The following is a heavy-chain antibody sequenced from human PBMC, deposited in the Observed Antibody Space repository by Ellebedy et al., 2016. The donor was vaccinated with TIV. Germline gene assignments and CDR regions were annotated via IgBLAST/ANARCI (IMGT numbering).Heavy chain of an antibody. V-gene: IGHV1-69*13. Sequence: ASVKVSXXTSGGTFNKYAISWVRQAPGQGLEWMGGIVAIFGTAKHAQKFQGRVTITADEGTRTAYMELSSLRSEDTAVYYCARGRGYNYGYLTEGGLFDSWGQGTLVTVSS. D-gene: IGHD5-18*01. CDR1: GGTFNKYA. CDR2: IVAIFGTA. CDR3: ARGRGYNYGYLTEGGLFDS. J-gene: IGHJ4*02.